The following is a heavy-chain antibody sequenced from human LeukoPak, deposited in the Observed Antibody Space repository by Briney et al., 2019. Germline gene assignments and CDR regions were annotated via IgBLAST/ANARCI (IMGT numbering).Heavy chain of an antibody. V-gene: IGHV1-18*01. Sequence: ASVKVSCTASGYTFTSYGISWVRQAPGQGLEWMGWISAYNGNTDYAQKLQGRVTMTTDTSTSTAYMELRSLRSDETAVYYCARGTPSPTPNSDPLYYYYYMDVWGKGTTVTVSS. D-gene: IGHD1-7*01. CDR3: ARGTPSPTPNSDPLYYYYYMDV. CDR1: GYTFTSYG. CDR2: ISAYNGNT. J-gene: IGHJ6*03.